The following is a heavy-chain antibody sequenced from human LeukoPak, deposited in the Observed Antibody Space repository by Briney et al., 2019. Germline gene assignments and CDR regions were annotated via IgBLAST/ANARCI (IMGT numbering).Heavy chain of an antibody. CDR1: GYTFTSYG. CDR3: AREGGSGDYYYGMDV. V-gene: IGHV1-18*01. Sequence: GASVKVSCKASGYTFTSYGISWVRQAPGQGLEWMGWISAYNGNTNYAQRLQGRVTMTTDTSTSTAYMELRSLRSDDTAVYYCAREGGSGDYYYGMDVWGQGTTVTVSS. CDR2: ISAYNGNT. D-gene: IGHD1-26*01. J-gene: IGHJ6*02.